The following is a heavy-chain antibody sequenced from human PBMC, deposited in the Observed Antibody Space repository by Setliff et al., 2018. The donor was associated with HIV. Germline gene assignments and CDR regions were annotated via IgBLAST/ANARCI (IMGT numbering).Heavy chain of an antibody. J-gene: IGHJ5*02. Sequence: ASVKVSCKASGYTFTSYYMHWVRQAPGQGLEWMGIINPSGGSTSYAQKFQGRVTMTRDTSTSTVYMELRSLRSEDTAVYYCARAYDRYCSSTSCYEWFDPWGQGTLVTVSS. V-gene: IGHV1-46*01. CDR2: INPSGGST. D-gene: IGHD2-2*01. CDR3: ARAYDRYCSSTSCYEWFDP. CDR1: GYTFTSYY.